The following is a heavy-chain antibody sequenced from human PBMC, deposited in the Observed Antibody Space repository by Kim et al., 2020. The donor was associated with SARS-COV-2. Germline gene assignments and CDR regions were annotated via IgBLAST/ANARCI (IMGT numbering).Heavy chain of an antibody. J-gene: IGHJ4*02. CDR1: GGSFSGYY. CDR3: ARGGFRDGCQFDY. V-gene: IGHV4-34*01. D-gene: IGHD6-19*01. CDR2: INHSGST. Sequence: SETLSLTCAVYGGSFSGYYWSWIRQPPGKGLEWIAEINHSGSTNYNPSLKSRVTISVDTSKNQFSLKLSSVTAADTAVYYCARGGFRDGCQFDYWGQGTLVTVSS.